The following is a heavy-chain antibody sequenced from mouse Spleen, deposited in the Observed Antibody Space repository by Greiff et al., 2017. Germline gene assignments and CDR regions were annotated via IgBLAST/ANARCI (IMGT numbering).Heavy chain of an antibody. J-gene: IGHJ3*01. CDR2: ISSGGST. CDR1: GFTFSSYA. D-gene: IGHD2-3*01. V-gene: IGHV5-6-5*01. CDR3: AQGYYVFAY. Sequence: EVMLVESGGGLVKPGGSLKLSCAASGFTFSSYAMSWVRQTPEKRLEWVASISSGGSTYYPDSVKGRFTISRDNARNILYLQMSSLRSEDTAMYYCAQGYYVFAYWGQGTLVTVSA.